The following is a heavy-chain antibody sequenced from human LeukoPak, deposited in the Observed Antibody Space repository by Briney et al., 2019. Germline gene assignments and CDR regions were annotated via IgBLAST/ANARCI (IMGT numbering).Heavy chain of an antibody. V-gene: IGHV4-39*07. J-gene: IGHJ4*02. CDR3: ARSMRYCSGGSCLFDY. Sequence: PSETLSLTCLVSGGSISSTSYYWGWIRQSPGRGLEWIGSFYYTGSIFDNRSLRSRVTISIDMSKNQFLLKLTSVTAADTAVYYCARSMRYCSGGSCLFDYWGQGTLVTVSS. CDR2: FYYTGSI. CDR1: GGSISSTSYY. D-gene: IGHD2-15*01.